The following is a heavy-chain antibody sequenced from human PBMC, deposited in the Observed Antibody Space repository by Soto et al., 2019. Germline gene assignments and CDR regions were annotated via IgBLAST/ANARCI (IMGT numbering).Heavy chain of an antibody. D-gene: IGHD4-17*01. V-gene: IGHV3-73*02. CDR3: TTAPLHDDSDYTVDY. CDR1: GFTFSDSA. CDR2: IRSKPNSYAT. Sequence: EVQLVESGGGLVQPGGSLKLSCAASGFTFSDSAMHWVRQASGKGLEWVGRIRSKPNSYATAYAASVKGRFTISRDDSENTAYLQMNSLKTEDTAVYYCTTAPLHDDSDYTVDYWGQGTLVTVSS. J-gene: IGHJ4*02.